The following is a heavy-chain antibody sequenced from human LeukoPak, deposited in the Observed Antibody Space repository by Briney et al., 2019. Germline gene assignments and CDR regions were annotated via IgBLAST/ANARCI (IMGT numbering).Heavy chain of an antibody. CDR1: GGSISSSHHY. D-gene: IGHD6-19*01. J-gene: IGHJ3*02. CDR2: IYSSGST. CDR3: AGEGWDDAFDI. Sequence: PSETLSLTCAVSGGSISSSHHYWGWIRQPPGKGLEWIGSIYSSGSTYYNPSLRTRVTISVDTSKNQFSLKLSSVTAADTAVYYCAGEGWDDAFDIWGQGTMVTVSS. V-gene: IGHV4-39*01.